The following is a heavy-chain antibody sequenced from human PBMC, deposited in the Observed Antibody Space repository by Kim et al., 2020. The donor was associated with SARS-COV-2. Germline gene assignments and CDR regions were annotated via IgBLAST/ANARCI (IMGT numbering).Heavy chain of an antibody. CDR2: IKQDGSEK. CDR1: GFTFSSYW. V-gene: IGHV3-7*01. D-gene: IGHD1-20*01. CDR3: ARDGITGIAPSFDY. Sequence: GGSLRLSCAASGFTFSSYWMSWVRQAPGKGLEWVANIKQDGSEKYYVDSVKGRFTISRDNAKNSLYLQMNSLRAEDTAVYYCARDGITGIAPSFDYWGQGTLVTVSS. J-gene: IGHJ4*02.